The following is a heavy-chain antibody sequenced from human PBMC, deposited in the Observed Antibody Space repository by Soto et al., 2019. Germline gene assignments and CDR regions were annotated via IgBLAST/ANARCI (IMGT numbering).Heavy chain of an antibody. D-gene: IGHD6-19*01. Sequence: VGPLRLSCAASGFTFSSYWMSWVRQAPGKGLEWVANIKQDGSEKYYVDSVKGRFTISRDNAKNSLYLQMNSLRAEDTAVYYCAREFAGQWLIHAFDIWGQGTMVTVSS. CDR1: GFTFSSYW. J-gene: IGHJ3*02. CDR2: IKQDGSEK. V-gene: IGHV3-7*01. CDR3: AREFAGQWLIHAFDI.